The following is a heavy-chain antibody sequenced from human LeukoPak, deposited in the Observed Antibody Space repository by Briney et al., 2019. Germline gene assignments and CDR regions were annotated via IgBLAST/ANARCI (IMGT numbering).Heavy chain of an antibody. J-gene: IGHJ4*02. CDR2: INPNSGGT. CDR1: GYTFTGYY. D-gene: IGHD2-21*02. CDR3: ARAFCGGSGDCYPAFDY. Sequence: ASVKVSCKASGYTFTGYYMHWVRQAPGQGLEWMGWINPNSGGTNYAQKFQGRVTMTRDTSTSTVYMELSSLRSEDTAVYYCARAFCGGSGDCYPAFDYWGQGTLVTVSS. V-gene: IGHV1-2*02.